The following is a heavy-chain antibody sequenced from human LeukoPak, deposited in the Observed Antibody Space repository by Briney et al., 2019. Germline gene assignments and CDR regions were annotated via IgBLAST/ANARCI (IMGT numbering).Heavy chain of an antibody. V-gene: IGHV3-23*01. D-gene: IGHD2-2*01. CDR1: GFTFSSYA. J-gene: IGHJ3*02. Sequence: GGSLRLSCAASGFTFSSYAMSWVRQAPGKGLEWVSAISGSGGSTYYADSVKGRFTISRNNSKNTLYLQMNSLRAEDTAVYYCAKHYCSSTSCPDDAFDIWGQGTMVTVSS. CDR2: ISGSGGST. CDR3: AKHYCSSTSCPDDAFDI.